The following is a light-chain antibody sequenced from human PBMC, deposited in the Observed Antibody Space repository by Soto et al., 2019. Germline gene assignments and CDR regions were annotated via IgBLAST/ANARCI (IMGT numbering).Light chain of an antibody. CDR2: GAS. J-gene: IGKJ1*01. Sequence: EIVMTQSPATLSVSPGERATLYCRASQSVSGNLAWYQQKPGQAPRLLIYGASTRATGIPARFSASGSGTEFTLTISSLQSEDFAVYYCQHYEGRPPWTFAQGTKLDIK. CDR3: QHYEGRPPWT. CDR1: QSVSGN. V-gene: IGKV3-15*01.